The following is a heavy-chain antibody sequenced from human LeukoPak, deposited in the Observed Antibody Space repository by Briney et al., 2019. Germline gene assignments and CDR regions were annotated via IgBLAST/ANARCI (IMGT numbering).Heavy chain of an antibody. V-gene: IGHV3-30-3*01. CDR2: ISYDGSNK. D-gene: IGHD2-21*02. Sequence: GGSLRLSCAASGFTFSSYAMHWVRQAPGKGLEWVAVISYDGSNKYYADSVKGRFTISRDNAKNSLYLQMNSLRDEDTAVYYCARVIGDCGGDCYLFPDYWGQGTLVTVSS. CDR1: GFTFSSYA. CDR3: ARVIGDCGGDCYLFPDY. J-gene: IGHJ4*02.